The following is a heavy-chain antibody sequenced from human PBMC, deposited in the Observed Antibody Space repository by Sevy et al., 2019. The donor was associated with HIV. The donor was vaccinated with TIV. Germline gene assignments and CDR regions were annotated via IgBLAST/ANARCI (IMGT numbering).Heavy chain of an antibody. D-gene: IGHD5-18*01. Sequence: GGSLRLSCAASGFTFSSYVMHWVRQAPGKGLEWVAVMSSDGSNKYYADSVKGRFTISRDNSKNTLYLQMNSLRAEDTAVYYCATDTAIDYWGLGTLVTVSS. CDR3: ATDTAIDY. CDR1: GFTFSSYV. V-gene: IGHV3-30-3*01. J-gene: IGHJ4*02. CDR2: MSSDGSNK.